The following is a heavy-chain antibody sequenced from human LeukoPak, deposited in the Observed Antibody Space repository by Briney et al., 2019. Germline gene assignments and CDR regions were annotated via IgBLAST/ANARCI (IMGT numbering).Heavy chain of an antibody. CDR2: IYYSGST. CDR1: GGSISSYY. V-gene: IGHV4-59*01. CDR3: ARVSQYGSGSHLDY. D-gene: IGHD3-10*01. Sequence: PSETLSLTCTVSGGSISSYYWSWIRQPPGKGLEWIGYIYYSGSTNYNPSLKSRVTISVDTTKNQFSLKLSSVTAADTAVYYCARVSQYGSGSHLDYWGQGTLVTVSS. J-gene: IGHJ4*02.